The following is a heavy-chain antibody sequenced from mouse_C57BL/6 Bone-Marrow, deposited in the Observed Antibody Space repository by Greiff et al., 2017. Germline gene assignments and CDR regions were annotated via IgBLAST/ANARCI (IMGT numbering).Heavy chain of an antibody. D-gene: IGHD1-1*02. V-gene: IGHV1-59*01. CDR1: GYTFTSYW. Sequence: VQLQQPGAELVRPGTSVKLSCKASGYTFTSYWMHWVKQRPGQGLEWIGVIDPSDSYTNYNQKFKGKATLTVDTSSSTAYMQLSSLTSEDSAVYYWAGGVFDYWGQGTTLTVSS. J-gene: IGHJ2*01. CDR3: AGGVFDY. CDR2: IDPSDSYT.